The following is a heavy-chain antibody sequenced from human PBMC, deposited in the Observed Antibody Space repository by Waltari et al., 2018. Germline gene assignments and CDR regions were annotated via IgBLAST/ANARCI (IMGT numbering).Heavy chain of an antibody. CDR3: ARDTRSPYYYYYYMDV. J-gene: IGHJ6*03. CDR1: GGSISSGGYY. V-gene: IGHV4-31*03. CDR2: IYYSGST. D-gene: IGHD1-1*01. Sequence: QVQLQESGPGLVKPSQTLSLTCTASGGSISSGGYYWSWIRQPPGKGLEWIGYIYYSGSTYYNPSLKSRVTISVDTSKNQFSLKLSSVTAADTAVYYCARDTRSPYYYYYYMDVWGKGTTVTVSS.